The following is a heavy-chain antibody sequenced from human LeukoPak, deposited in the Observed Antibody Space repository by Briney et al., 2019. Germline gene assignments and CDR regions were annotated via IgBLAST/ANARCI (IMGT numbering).Heavy chain of an antibody. CDR1: GYTFTSYD. V-gene: IGHV1-8*03. J-gene: IGHJ4*02. CDR3: ARRRYSGYDSFDY. Sequence: ASVKVSCKASGYTFTSYDINWVRQATGQGLEWMGWMNPNSGNTGYAQKFQGRVTITRNTSISTAYMELSSLRSEDTAVYYCARRRYSGYDSFDYWGQGTLVTVSS. D-gene: IGHD5-12*01. CDR2: MNPNSGNT.